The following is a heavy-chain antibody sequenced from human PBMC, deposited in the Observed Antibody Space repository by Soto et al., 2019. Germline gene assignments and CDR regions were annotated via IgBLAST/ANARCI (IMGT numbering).Heavy chain of an antibody. D-gene: IGHD5-12*01. Sequence: EVQLVESGGGLVQPGRSLRLSCAASGFTFGDFAMHWVRQAPGKGLEWVSGITWNSDYVVYADSVKGRFTISRDNAKNSVYLQMDRLRTEDTALYYCAKSEEASGGWRRYCDCWGQGTRVTVSP. J-gene: IGHJ4*02. CDR3: AKSEEASGGWRRYCDC. V-gene: IGHV3-9*01. CDR1: GFTFGDFA. CDR2: ITWNSDYV.